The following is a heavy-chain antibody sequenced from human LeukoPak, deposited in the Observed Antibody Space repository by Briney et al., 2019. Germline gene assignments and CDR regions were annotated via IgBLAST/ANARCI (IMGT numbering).Heavy chain of an antibody. CDR1: GFTFSNYG. Sequence: GRSLRLSCAASGFTFSNYGMHWVRQAPSKGLEWVAVIWYDGSNKYYADSAKGRFTISRDKSNNTVHLQMNSLRVEDTAVYYCTRDLTVATIRTPLQHWGQGTLVTVSS. D-gene: IGHD5-12*01. CDR2: IWYDGSNK. J-gene: IGHJ1*01. V-gene: IGHV3-33*01. CDR3: TRDLTVATIRTPLQH.